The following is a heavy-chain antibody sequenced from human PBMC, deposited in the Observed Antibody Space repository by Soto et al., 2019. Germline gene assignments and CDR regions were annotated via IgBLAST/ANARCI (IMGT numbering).Heavy chain of an antibody. D-gene: IGHD3-3*01. J-gene: IGHJ6*02. CDR3: ARDPPYYDFRLVV. CDR1: GFTFDDYA. CDR2: LSWNGVTI. V-gene: IGHV3-9*01. Sequence: SLRLSCAASGFTFDDYAMHWVRQVPGKGLKWVSGLSWNGVTIGYAASVKGRFTISRDNAKNSLYLQMNSLRAEDTAVYYRARDPPYYDFRLVVWGQGTTVTVSS.